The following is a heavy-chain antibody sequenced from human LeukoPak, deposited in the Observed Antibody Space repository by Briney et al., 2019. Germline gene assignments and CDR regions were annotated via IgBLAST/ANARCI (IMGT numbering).Heavy chain of an antibody. D-gene: IGHD1-26*01. V-gene: IGHV4-39*07. CDR1: GFTFRRYW. J-gene: IGHJ5*02. CDR2: TYYSWST. Sequence: GSLRLSCAASGFTFRRYWMSWVREAPGKGLEWIGSTYYSWSTYYNPSLKSRVTISVDTSKNHFSLKLNSVTVADTAVYYCARDNSVGDTAWWFDPWGQGTLVTASS. CDR3: ARDNSVGDTAWWFDP.